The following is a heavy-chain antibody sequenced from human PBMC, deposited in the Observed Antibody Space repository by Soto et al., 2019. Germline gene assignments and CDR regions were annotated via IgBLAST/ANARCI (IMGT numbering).Heavy chain of an antibody. CDR1: GGTFSSYA. V-gene: IGHV1-69*01. CDR3: AREFPSSSSDP. CDR2: IIPIFGTA. J-gene: IGHJ5*02. Sequence: QVQLVQSGAEVKKPGSSVKVSCKASGGTFSSYAITWVRQAPGQGLEGMGGIIPIFGTANCALKFHGRVTITADESLTTDYMELSSLRSEDTAVYYCAREFPSSSSDPWGQGTLVTVSS.